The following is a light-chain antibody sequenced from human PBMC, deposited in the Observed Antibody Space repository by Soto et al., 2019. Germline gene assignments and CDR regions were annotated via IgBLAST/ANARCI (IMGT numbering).Light chain of an antibody. CDR1: QFVTNN. CDR2: DGS. CDR3: QQRDELYP. V-gene: IGKV3-11*01. J-gene: IGKJ2*01. Sequence: EIVSTQSPATLSLSPGERATLSCRASQFVTNNVAWYQQKPGQAPRLLISDGSNRASGIPARFVGSWSGPVVTLIITCLQADVVAGYICQQRDELYPFGQGTKLQIK.